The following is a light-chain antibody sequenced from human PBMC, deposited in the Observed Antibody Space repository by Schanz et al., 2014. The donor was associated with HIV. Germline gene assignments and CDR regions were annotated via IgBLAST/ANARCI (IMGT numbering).Light chain of an antibody. CDR2: GAS. CDR3: QQYGSPPWT. V-gene: IGKV3-20*01. J-gene: IGKJ1*01. Sequence: EIVLTQSPGTLSLSPGERAALSCRASQSVTRNLLAWHQQKPGQAPRLLIFGASKRATGIPDRFSGSESGTDFTLTINRMEPEDYAVYYCQQYGSPPWTFGQGTKVEVK. CDR1: QSVTRNL.